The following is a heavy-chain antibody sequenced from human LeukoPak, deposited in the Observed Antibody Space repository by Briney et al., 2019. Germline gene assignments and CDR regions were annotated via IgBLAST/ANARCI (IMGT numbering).Heavy chain of an antibody. V-gene: IGHV3-23*01. CDR1: GFTFTSYA. D-gene: IGHD2-15*01. CDR2: ISGSGAST. Sequence: PGGSLRLSCAASGFTFTSYALSWVRQAPGKGLEWVATISGSGASTYYADSVKGRFTISRDNSKNTQYLQMNSLRAEATAVYYCARWQLTLPGSGHAYFFDYWGQGTLVTVSS. J-gene: IGHJ4*02. CDR3: ARWQLTLPGSGHAYFFDY.